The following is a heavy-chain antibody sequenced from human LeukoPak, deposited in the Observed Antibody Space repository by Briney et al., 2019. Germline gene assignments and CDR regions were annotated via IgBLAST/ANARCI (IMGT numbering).Heavy chain of an antibody. CDR2: INHSGST. CDR1: GGSFSGYY. J-gene: IGHJ5*02. CDR3: ARQIRWLRYWFDP. Sequence: SSETLSLTCAVYGGSFSGYYWSWIRQPPGKGLEWIGEINHSGSTNYNPSLKSRVTISVDTSKNQFSLKLSSVTAADTAVYYCARQIRWLRYWFDPWGQGTLVTVSS. D-gene: IGHD5-12*01. V-gene: IGHV4-34*01.